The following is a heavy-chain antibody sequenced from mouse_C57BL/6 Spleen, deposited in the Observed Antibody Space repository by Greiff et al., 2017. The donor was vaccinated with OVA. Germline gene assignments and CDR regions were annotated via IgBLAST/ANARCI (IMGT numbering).Heavy chain of an antibody. Sequence: QVHVKQSGAELVKPGASVKISCKASGYAFSSYWMNWVKQRPGKGLEWIGQIYPGDGDTNYNGKFKGKATLTADKSSSTAYMQLSSLTSEDSAVYFCARRDYSSWFAYWGQGTLVTVSA. V-gene: IGHV1-80*01. J-gene: IGHJ3*01. CDR3: ARRDYSSWFAY. D-gene: IGHD2-12*01. CDR2: IYPGDGDT. CDR1: GYAFSSYW.